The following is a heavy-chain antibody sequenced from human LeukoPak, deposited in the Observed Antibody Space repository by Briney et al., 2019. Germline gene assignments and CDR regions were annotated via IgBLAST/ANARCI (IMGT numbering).Heavy chain of an antibody. CDR3: ARGLELLWFGELPYDY. J-gene: IGHJ4*02. Sequence: GGSLRLSCAASGFTVSSNYMSWVRQAPGKGLEWVSVIYSGGSTYYADSVKGRFTISRDNSKNTLYLQMHSLRVEDTAVYYCARGLELLWFGELPYDYWGQGTLVTVSS. CDR2: IYSGGST. D-gene: IGHD3-10*01. V-gene: IGHV3-66*01. CDR1: GFTVSSNY.